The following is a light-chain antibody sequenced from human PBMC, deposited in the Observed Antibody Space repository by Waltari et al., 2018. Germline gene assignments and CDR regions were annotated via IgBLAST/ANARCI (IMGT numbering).Light chain of an antibody. CDR2: GAS. CDR1: QSASSA. Sequence: EIVLPQSPGTLSSSLGERATVSCRSSQSASSALAWYQPKPGQAPRLLVYGASTRATGIPDRFSGSGFGTDFSLTISRLEPDDFAIYYCQHYLRLPVTFGQGTTVEI. V-gene: IGKV3-20*01. J-gene: IGKJ1*01. CDR3: QHYLRLPVT.